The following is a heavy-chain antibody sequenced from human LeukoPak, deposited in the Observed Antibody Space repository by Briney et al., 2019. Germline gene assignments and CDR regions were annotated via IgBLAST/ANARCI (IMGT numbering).Heavy chain of an antibody. Sequence: PGGSLRLSCAASGFTFSSYGMHWVRQAPGKRLEWVAVIWYDGSNKYYADSVKGRFTISRDNSKNTLYLQMNSLRAEDTAVYYCAKRHGTSWGQGTMVTVSS. CDR2: IWYDGSNK. CDR3: AKRHGTS. D-gene: IGHD2-2*01. CDR1: GFTFSSYG. J-gene: IGHJ3*01. V-gene: IGHV3-33*06.